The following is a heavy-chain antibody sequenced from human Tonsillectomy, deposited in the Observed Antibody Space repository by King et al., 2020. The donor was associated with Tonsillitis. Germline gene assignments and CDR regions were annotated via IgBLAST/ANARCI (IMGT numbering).Heavy chain of an antibody. D-gene: IGHD1-26*01. CDR3: ARDFWVIEMCGSSDY. CDR2: ISYDGSNK. CDR1: RFTFSSYG. J-gene: IGHJ4*02. Sequence: VQLVESGGGVVKPGGSLRLSCAVSRFTFSSYGMYWVRQAPGKGLEWVAVISYDGSNKYYADSVKGRFTLTRDNYKNTLYLEMNSLRPEDTAVYYWARDFWVIEMCGSSDYWRQGILVAFSA. V-gene: IGHV3-30*03.